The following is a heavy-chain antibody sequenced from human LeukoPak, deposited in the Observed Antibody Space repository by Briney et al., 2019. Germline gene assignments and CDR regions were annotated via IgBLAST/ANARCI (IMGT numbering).Heavy chain of an antibody. CDR1: GYTFTDYY. CDR3: ATEGLIAVAGTVAFDS. CDR2: VDPEDGET. D-gene: IGHD6-19*01. Sequence: ASVKISCKVSGYTFTDYYMHWVQQAPGKGLEWMGLVDPEDGETIYAEKFQGRVTITADTSTDTAYMELSSLRSEDTAVYYCATEGLIAVAGTVAFDSWGQGTMVTVSS. V-gene: IGHV1-69-2*01. J-gene: IGHJ3*02.